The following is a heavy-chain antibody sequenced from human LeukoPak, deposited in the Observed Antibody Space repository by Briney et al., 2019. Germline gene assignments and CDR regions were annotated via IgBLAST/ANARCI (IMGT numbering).Heavy chain of an antibody. J-gene: IGHJ4*02. CDR1: GGSIGSGSDY. V-gene: IGHV4-31*03. CDR2: IYDSGST. CDR3: ARDAGEYVGGSAGHYFDY. D-gene: IGHD1-26*01. Sequence: PSQTLSLTCTVSGGSIGSGSDYWSWIRQHPVKGLEWIGYIYDSGSTYYNPSLRGRVSMSLDAPDNQFSLKLTSVTAADTAVYYCARDAGEYVGGSAGHYFDYWGQGTLVT.